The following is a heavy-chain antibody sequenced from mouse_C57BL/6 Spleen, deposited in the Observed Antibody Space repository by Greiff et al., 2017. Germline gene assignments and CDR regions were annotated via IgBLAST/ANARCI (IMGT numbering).Heavy chain of an antibody. CDR2: INPYNGDT. CDR3: AREDGNPYFDY. J-gene: IGHJ2*01. V-gene: IGHV1-20*01. D-gene: IGHD2-1*01. CDR1: GYSFTGYF. Sequence: EVQLKESGPELVKPGDSVKISCKASGYSFTGYFMNWVMQSHGKSLEWIGRINPYNGDTFYNQKFKGKATLTVDKSSSTAHMELRSLTSEDSAVYYCAREDGNPYFDYWGQGTTLTVSS.